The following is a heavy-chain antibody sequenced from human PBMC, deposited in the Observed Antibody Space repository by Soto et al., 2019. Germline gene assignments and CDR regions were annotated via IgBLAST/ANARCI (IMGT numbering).Heavy chain of an antibody. CDR2: LNGSGGST. J-gene: IGHJ4*02. CDR1: GFTFSNYA. CDR3: ARAFSTGKRSPPYY. Sequence: GGSLRLSCAASGFTFSNYAMTWVRQAPGKGLEWVSGLNGSGGSTSSADSVKGRFAISRDNSKNTLYLQMNSLRDGDTAVYYCARAFSTGKRSPPYYCRREPLFTVSS. D-gene: IGHD6-13*01. V-gene: IGHV3-23*01.